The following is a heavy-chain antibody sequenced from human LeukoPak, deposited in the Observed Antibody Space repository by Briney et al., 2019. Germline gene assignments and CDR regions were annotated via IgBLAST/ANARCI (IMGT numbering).Heavy chain of an antibody. J-gene: IGHJ5*02. Sequence: GGSLTLSCVVSGFSVSNNYVSWVRQAPGKGLEWVSNIYGDGTTNYADSVKGRFTISRDNSKNTLYLQMNSLRAEDTAVYYCAKEEEGGAWGQGTLVTVSS. V-gene: IGHV3-53*01. D-gene: IGHD4-17*01. CDR1: GFSVSNNY. CDR2: IYGDGTT. CDR3: AKEEEGGA.